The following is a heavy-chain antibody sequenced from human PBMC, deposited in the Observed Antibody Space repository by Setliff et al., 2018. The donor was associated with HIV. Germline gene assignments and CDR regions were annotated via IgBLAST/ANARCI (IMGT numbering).Heavy chain of an antibody. CDR3: HSGYDSEEQSYFDY. CDR2: VNTDGNSK. D-gene: IGHD5-12*01. Sequence: GGSLRLSCAASGFTFDRFWMHWVRQAPGKGLEWVSRVNTDGNSKTYADSVKDRFTISRDNGQNTLFLQMNSLKVEDTGVYYCHSGYDSEEQSYFDYWGQGTLVTVSS. J-gene: IGHJ4*02. CDR1: GFTFDRFW. V-gene: IGHV3-74*01.